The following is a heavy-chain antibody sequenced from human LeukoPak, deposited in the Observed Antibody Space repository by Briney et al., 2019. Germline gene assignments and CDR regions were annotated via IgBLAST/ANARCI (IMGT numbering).Heavy chain of an antibody. J-gene: IGHJ4*02. Sequence: GGSLRLSCAASRFTISTYWMHWVRQAPGKGLVWVARISSDGDTTRYADFVEGRFAISRDNAKNTLYLQMNSLRAEDTAVYYCANTEVVVAATVGYWGQGTLVTVSS. CDR3: ANTEVVVAATVGY. D-gene: IGHD2-15*01. CDR2: ISSDGDTT. V-gene: IGHV3-74*01. CDR1: RFTISTYW.